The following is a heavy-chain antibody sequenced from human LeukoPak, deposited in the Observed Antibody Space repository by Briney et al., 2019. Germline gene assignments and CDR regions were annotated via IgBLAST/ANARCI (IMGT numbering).Heavy chain of an antibody. D-gene: IGHD5-12*01. CDR3: ARVGYSGYDWEWYFDY. CDR1: GGTFSSYA. CDR2: IIPIFGTA. Sequence: SVKVSCKASGGTFSSYAISWVRQAPGQGLEWMGGIIPIFGTANYAQKLQGRVTMTTDTSTSTAYMELRSLRSDDTAVYYCARVGYSGYDWEWYFDYWGQGTLVTVSS. J-gene: IGHJ4*02. V-gene: IGHV1-69*05.